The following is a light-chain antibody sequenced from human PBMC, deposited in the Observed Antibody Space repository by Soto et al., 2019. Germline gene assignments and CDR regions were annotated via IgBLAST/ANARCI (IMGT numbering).Light chain of an antibody. V-gene: IGKV3-11*01. CDR1: QSVSSN. CDR3: HQRSNWPPT. Sequence: IVMPQSPATLSVSPGERATLSCRASQSVSSNLAWYQQKAGQAPRLLIYDASDRATGIPARFSGSGSGTDFTLTISSLEPEDFAVYYCHQRSNWPPTFGQGTKVDIK. J-gene: IGKJ1*01. CDR2: DAS.